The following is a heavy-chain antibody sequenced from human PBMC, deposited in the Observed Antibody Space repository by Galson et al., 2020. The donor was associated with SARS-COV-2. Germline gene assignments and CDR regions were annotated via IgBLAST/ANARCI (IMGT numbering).Heavy chain of an antibody. D-gene: IGHD5-12*01. CDR1: GFSLSTSGVG. V-gene: IGHV2-5*02. CDR2: IYWDDDK. CDR3: AHSSGSGYPYYYYYGMDV. Sequence: KMSGPTLVKPTQTLTLTCTFSGFSLSTSGVGVGWIRQPPGKALEWLALIYWDDDKRYSPSLKSRLTITKDTSKNQVVLTMTNMDPVDTATYYCAHSSGSGYPYYYYYGMDVWGQGTTVTVSS. J-gene: IGHJ6*02.